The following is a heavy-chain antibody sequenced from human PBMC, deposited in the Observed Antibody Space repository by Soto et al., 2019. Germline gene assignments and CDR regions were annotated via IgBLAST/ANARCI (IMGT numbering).Heavy chain of an antibody. CDR2: ISYDGNNK. CDR1: GFTFSTYA. D-gene: IGHD6-19*01. J-gene: IGHJ4*02. V-gene: IGHV3-30-3*01. Sequence: GGSLRLSCAASGFTFSTYAIHWVRQAPGKGLEWVAFISYDGNNKNYADSVKGRFTISRDNSKNTVYLQMNILTAEDTAVYYCARSYKSGWYYFDYWGQGTLVTVSS. CDR3: ARSYKSGWYYFDY.